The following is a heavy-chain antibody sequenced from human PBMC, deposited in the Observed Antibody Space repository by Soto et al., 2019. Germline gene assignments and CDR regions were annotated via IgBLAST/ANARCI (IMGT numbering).Heavy chain of an antibody. CDR2: ISSTTNYI. J-gene: IGHJ4*02. CDR1: GFTFTRYS. V-gene: IGHV3-21*01. CDR3: ARESEDLTSNFDY. Sequence: EVQLVESGGGLVKPGGSLRLSCAASGFTFTRYSMNWVRQAPGKGLEWVSSISSTTNYIYYADSMKGRFTVSRDSAKNSVYLEMNSLSAEDTALYYCARESEDLTSNFDYWGQGTLVTVSS.